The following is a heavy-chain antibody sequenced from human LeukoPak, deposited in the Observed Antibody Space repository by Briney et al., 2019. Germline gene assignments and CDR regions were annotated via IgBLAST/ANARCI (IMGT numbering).Heavy chain of an antibody. CDR3: AKGYFGWPSQIDY. Sequence: PGGSLRLSCAASGFTFSSYAMSWVRQAPGKGLEWVSVISGSGDRTHYADSVKGRFTISRDNSKNTLYLQMNRLRAEDTAVYYCAKGYFGWPSQIDYRGQGTLVTVSS. D-gene: IGHD3-9*01. CDR1: GFTFSSYA. J-gene: IGHJ4*02. V-gene: IGHV3-23*01. CDR2: ISGSGDRT.